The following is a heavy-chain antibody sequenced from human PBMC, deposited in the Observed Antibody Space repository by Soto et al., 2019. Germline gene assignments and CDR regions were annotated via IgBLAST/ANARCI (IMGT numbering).Heavy chain of an antibody. J-gene: IGHJ3*02. Sequence: GESLKISCNGSGYSFTSYWIGWVRQMNGKGLEWMGIIYPGDSDTRYSPSFQGQVTISADKSISTAYLQWSSLKASDTAMYYCARPRIVGAPNDAFDIWGQGTMVTVSS. V-gene: IGHV5-51*01. CDR3: ARPRIVGAPNDAFDI. CDR2: IYPGDSDT. D-gene: IGHD1-26*01. CDR1: GYSFTSYW.